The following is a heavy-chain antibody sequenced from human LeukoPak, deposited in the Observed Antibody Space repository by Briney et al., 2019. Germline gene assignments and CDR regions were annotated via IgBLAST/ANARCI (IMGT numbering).Heavy chain of an antibody. D-gene: IGHD3-3*01. Sequence: AETLSLTCTVSGVSISSHYWSWVRQPPGKGLEWVGYIYYGGSTNYNPSLKSRVTISVDTSKTQFSLKLSSVTAADTAVYYCARGSRVYDFWSGYYTNYYMDVWGKGTTVTVPS. CDR1: GVSISSHY. V-gene: IGHV4-59*11. CDR2: IYYGGST. CDR3: ARGSRVYDFWSGYYTNYYMDV. J-gene: IGHJ6*03.